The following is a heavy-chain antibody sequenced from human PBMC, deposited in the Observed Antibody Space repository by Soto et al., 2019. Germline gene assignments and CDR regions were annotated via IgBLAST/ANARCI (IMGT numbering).Heavy chain of an antibody. Sequence: EVQLVESGGDLVQRGGSLRLSCAASGFPFSSYWMHWVRHTPGKGLDWVARISGDGVTTYYADSVTGRFTVSRDNAKNALSLQISGLRAEDTAVYYCAREYYGLLTVYYTDYWGQGTLVSVSS. CDR3: AREYYGLLTVYYTDY. V-gene: IGHV3-74*01. CDR2: ISGDGVTT. J-gene: IGHJ4*02. D-gene: IGHD3-9*01. CDR1: GFPFSSYW.